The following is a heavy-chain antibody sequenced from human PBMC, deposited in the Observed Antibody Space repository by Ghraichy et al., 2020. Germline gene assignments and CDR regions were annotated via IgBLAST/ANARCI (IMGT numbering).Heavy chain of an antibody. J-gene: IGHJ4*02. CDR3: ARGRVIHYFDY. Sequence: SETLSLTCTVSGGSISSYYWSWIRQPPGKGLEWIGYIYYSGSTNYNPSLKSRVTISVDTSKNQFSLKLSSVTAADTAVYYCARGRVIHYFDYWGQGTLVTVSS. V-gene: IGHV4-59*01. CDR2: IYYSGST. CDR1: GGSISSYY. D-gene: IGHD3-16*02.